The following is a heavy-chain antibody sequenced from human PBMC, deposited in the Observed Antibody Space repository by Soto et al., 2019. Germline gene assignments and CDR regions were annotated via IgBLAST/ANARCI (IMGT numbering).Heavy chain of an antibody. J-gene: IGHJ4*02. CDR3: ARAPGFYGDFFDY. D-gene: IGHD4-17*01. CDR2: INRDGGST. Sequence: GGSLRLSCAVFGFTFDDYGMSWVRQAPGKGLEWVSGINRDGGSTSYADSVKGRFTISRDNAKNSLYLQMNSLRVEDTALYYCARAPGFYGDFFDYWGQGTLVTVSS. V-gene: IGHV3-20*04. CDR1: GFTFDDYG.